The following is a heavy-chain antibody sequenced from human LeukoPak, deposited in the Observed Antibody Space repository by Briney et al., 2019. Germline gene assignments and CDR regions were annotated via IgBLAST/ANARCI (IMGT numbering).Heavy chain of an antibody. D-gene: IGHD3-9*01. CDR3: ARQNDYYDILTGYYIYFDY. Sequence: SETLSLTCTVSGGSISSSSYYWGWIRQPPGKGLEWIGSIYYSGSTYYNPSLKSRVTISVDTSKNQFSLKLSSVTAADTAVYYCARQNDYYDILTGYYIYFDYWGQGTLVTVSS. CDR2: IYYSGST. V-gene: IGHV4-39*01. J-gene: IGHJ4*02. CDR1: GGSISSSSYY.